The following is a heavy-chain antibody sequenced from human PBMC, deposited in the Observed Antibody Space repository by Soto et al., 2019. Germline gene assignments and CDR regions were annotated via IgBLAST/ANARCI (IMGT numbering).Heavy chain of an antibody. D-gene: IGHD2-2*01. V-gene: IGHV3-48*02. CDR3: ARDYGAIDGTSLDYYYYGMDV. J-gene: IGHJ6*02. CDR1: GFTFSSYS. CDR2: ISSSSSTI. Sequence: GGSLRLSCAASGFTFSSYSMNWVRQAPGKGLEWVSYISSSSSTIYYADSVKGRFTISRDNAKNSPYLQMNSLRDEDTAVYYCARDYGAIDGTSLDYYYYGMDVWGQGTTVTVSS.